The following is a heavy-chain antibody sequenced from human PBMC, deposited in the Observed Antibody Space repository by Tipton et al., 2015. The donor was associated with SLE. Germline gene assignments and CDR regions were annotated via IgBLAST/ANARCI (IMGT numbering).Heavy chain of an antibody. CDR2: IRSDGSHK. V-gene: IGHV3-33*01. J-gene: IGHJ4*02. Sequence: SLRLSCAASGFSFSRYGMHWVRQAPGKGLEWVAVIRSDGSHKYYADSVKGRFTMSRDNAKNSLYLQMNNLRAEDTAVYYCARDGAYCSSTSCPGPFYDYWGQGTLVTVSS. CDR1: GFSFSRYG. CDR3: ARDGAYCSSTSCPGPFYDY. D-gene: IGHD2-2*01.